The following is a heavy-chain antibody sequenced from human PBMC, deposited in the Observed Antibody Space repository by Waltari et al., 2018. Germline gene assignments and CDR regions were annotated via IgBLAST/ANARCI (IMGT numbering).Heavy chain of an antibody. Sequence: QVQLQQWGAGLLKPSETLSLTCAVYGGSFSGYYWSWIRQPPGKGLGWIGEINHSGSTNYNPALKRRVTISVDTSKNQFSLKLSSVTAADTAVYYCARARGGYSYGYLRAYYYGMDVWGQGTTVTVSS. CDR2: INHSGST. CDR3: ARARGGYSYGYLRAYYYGMDV. CDR1: GGSFSGYY. D-gene: IGHD5-18*01. V-gene: IGHV4-34*01. J-gene: IGHJ6*02.